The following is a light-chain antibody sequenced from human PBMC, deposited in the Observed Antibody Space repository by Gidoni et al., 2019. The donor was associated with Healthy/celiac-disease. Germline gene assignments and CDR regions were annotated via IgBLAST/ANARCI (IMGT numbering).Light chain of an antibody. V-gene: IGKV1-39*01. J-gene: IGKJ1*01. Sequence: DIQMTQSPSSLSASVGDRVTITCRESQSISRYLNWYQQKPGKAPKLLIYAATSLQSGVPSRFSGSGSGTDFTLTISSLQPEDFATYYCQQSYSTLQRTFGQGTKVEIK. CDR3: QQSYSTLQRT. CDR2: AAT. CDR1: QSISRY.